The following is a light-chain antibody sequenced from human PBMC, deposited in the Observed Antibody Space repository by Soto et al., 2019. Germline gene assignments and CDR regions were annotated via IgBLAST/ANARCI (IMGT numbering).Light chain of an antibody. J-gene: IGKJ1*01. CDR3: QQANSFPRT. CDR2: AAS. V-gene: IGKV1D-12*01. CDR1: QAISTW. Sequence: DIQMTQSPSSVSASVGDRVTITCRASQAISTWLAWHQQKPGNAPKLLIYAASNLQTGVPSRFSGSGSGTAFTLTISSLQPDDFPPSYCQQANSFPRTFGQGTKVEIK.